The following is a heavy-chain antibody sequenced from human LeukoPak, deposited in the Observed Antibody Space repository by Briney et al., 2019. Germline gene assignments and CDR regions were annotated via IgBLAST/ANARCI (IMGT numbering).Heavy chain of an antibody. V-gene: IGHV4-4*09. CDR1: GGSISSYY. J-gene: IGHJ5*02. CDR3: ARLVVPRQYNWFDP. Sequence: SETLSLTCTVSGGSISSYYWSWIRQPPGKGLEWIGYIYTSGSTNYNPSLKSRVTISVDTSKNQFSLKLSSVTAADTAVYYYARLVVPRQYNWFDPWGQGTLVTVSS. CDR2: IYTSGST. D-gene: IGHD2-8*02.